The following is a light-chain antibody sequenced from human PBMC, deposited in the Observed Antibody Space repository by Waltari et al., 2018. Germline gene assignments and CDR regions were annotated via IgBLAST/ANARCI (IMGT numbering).Light chain of an antibody. V-gene: IGKV3-20*01. Sequence: ELVLTQSPGTLSLSPGERGTLSCRASQSVRSSYLAWYQQKPGQSPRLLIYDASSRATGIADRFSGSGSGTDFTLTISRLEPEDFAVYYCQQYGSTPWTFGQGTKVEIK. CDR2: DAS. CDR3: QQYGSTPWT. J-gene: IGKJ1*01. CDR1: QSVRSSY.